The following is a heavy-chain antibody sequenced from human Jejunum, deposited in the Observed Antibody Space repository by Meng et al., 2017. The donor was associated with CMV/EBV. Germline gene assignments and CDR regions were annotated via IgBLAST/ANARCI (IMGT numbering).Heavy chain of an antibody. CDR1: TFTLSDYG. D-gene: IGHD4-17*01. J-gene: IGHJ4*02. CDR3: ANSGLRA. CDR2: SYSSDGQT. Sequence: SCAASTFTLSDYGVNWVREGPGKGLGWVSGSYSSDGQTYYADSVRSHFTISRDNSKNTLFLQMNSLRVEDTGVYYCANSGLRAWGQGTLVTVSS. V-gene: IGHV3-23*01.